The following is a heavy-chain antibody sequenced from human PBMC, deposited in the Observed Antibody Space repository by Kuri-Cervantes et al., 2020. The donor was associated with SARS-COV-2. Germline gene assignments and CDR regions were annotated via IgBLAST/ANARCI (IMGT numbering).Heavy chain of an antibody. D-gene: IGHD4-11*01. J-gene: IGHJ4*02. CDR1: GGSISSSSYY. Sequence: GSLRLSCTVSGGSISSSSYYWGWIRQPPGKGLEWIGSIYYSGSTYYNPSLKSRVTISVDTSKNQFSLKLSSVTAADTAVYYCARGGGYSNLGYYFDYWGQGTLVTVSS. CDR2: IYYSGST. V-gene: IGHV4-39*07. CDR3: ARGGGYSNLGYYFDY.